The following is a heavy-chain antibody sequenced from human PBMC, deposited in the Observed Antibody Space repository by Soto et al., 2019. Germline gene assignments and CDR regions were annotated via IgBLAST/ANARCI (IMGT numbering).Heavy chain of an antibody. CDR3: AKDLQGSSGIDY. V-gene: IGHV3-30*18. J-gene: IGHJ4*02. CDR1: GFTFSDYG. D-gene: IGHD6-6*01. Sequence: QVQLVESGGGVVQPGRSLRLSCAASGFTFSDYGIHWVRQAPGKGLEWVAVISYDGSNKWYADSVKGRFTISRDKSKNTLYLQMNSLRPEDTAVYYCAKDLQGSSGIDYWGRGTLVTVSS. CDR2: ISYDGSNK.